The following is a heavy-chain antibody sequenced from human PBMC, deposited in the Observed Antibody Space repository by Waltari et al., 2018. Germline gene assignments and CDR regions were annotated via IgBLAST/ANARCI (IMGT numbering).Heavy chain of an antibody. CDR3: AREDLAVRKTGGFDY. CDR1: GDSTSSAASY. Sequence: QVLLQESGPGLMQASQTLSLTCTVSGDSTSSAASYWSWIRRPAGKEMQWIGRVSSTGGANYDPSLKRRATISVDSSKNQFSLSLTSVTAADTATYYCAREDLAVRKTGGFDYWGQGVLVSVSS. CDR2: VSSTGGA. J-gene: IGHJ4*02. D-gene: IGHD6-19*01. V-gene: IGHV4-61*02.